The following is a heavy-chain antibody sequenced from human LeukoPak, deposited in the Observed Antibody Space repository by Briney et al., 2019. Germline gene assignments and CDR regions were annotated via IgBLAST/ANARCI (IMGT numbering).Heavy chain of an antibody. CDR3: AKAPKLRLTDY. Sequence: GGTLRLSCAASGFTFSSYGMSWVRQAPGKGLEWVSAISGSGGSTYYADSVKGRFTISRDNSKNTLYLQMNSLRAEDTAVYYCAKAPKLRLTDYWGQGTLVTVSS. CDR1: GFTFSSYG. J-gene: IGHJ4*02. CDR2: ISGSGGST. V-gene: IGHV3-23*01.